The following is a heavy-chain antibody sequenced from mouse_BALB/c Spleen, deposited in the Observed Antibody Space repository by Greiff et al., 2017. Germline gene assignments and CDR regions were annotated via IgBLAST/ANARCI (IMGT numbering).Heavy chain of an antibody. Sequence: QVQLKQSGAELVRPGVSVKISCKGSGYTFTDYAMHWVKQSHAKSLEWIGVISTYYGDASYNQKFKGKATMTVDKSSSTAYMELARLTSEDSAIYYCARKGNYRLFDYWGQGTTLTVSS. CDR1: GYTFTDYA. CDR3: ARKGNYRLFDY. D-gene: IGHD2-14*01. CDR2: ISTYYGDA. V-gene: IGHV1S137*01. J-gene: IGHJ2*01.